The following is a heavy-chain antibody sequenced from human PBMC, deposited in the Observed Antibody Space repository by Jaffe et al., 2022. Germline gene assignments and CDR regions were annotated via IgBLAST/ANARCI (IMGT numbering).Heavy chain of an antibody. V-gene: IGHV3-23*01. CDR2: ISGSGGST. CDR1: GFTFSSYA. J-gene: IGHJ5*02. CDR3: AKGGYSSGWYWWFDP. Sequence: EVQLSESGGGLVQPGGSLRLSCEASGFTFSSYAMTWVRQAPGKGLEWVSGISGSGGSTYYADSVKGRITISRDNSKRTLYLQMNSLKVEDTAVYYCAKGGYSSGWYWWFDPWGQGTLVTVSS. D-gene: IGHD6-19*01.